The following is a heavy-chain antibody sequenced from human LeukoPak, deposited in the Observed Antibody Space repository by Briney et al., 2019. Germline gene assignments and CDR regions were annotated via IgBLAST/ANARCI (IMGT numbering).Heavy chain of an antibody. CDR2: ISSAGTT. Sequence: GGSLRLSCAASGFTVSSSYMSWVRQAPGKGLEWVSIISSAGTTYYADSVKGRFTISRDNSKNTVYLQVNSLKTEDTAMYYCTELVGATRGIDNWGQGTLVTVSS. D-gene: IGHD1-26*01. CDR1: GFTVSSSY. J-gene: IGHJ4*02. CDR3: TELVGATRGIDN. V-gene: IGHV3-66*01.